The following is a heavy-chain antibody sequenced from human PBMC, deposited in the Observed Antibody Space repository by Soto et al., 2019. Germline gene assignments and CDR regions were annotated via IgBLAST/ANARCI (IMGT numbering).Heavy chain of an antibody. CDR1: GGSFSGYY. Sequence: SETLSLTCAVYGGSFSGYYWSWIRQPPGKGLEWIGEINHSGSTNYNPSLKSRVTISVDTSKNQFSLKLNSVTAADTAVYYCARGSRLRKQQLVRGWFDPWGQGTLVTVSS. V-gene: IGHV4-34*01. CDR3: ARGSRLRKQQLVRGWFDP. CDR2: INHSGST. J-gene: IGHJ5*02. D-gene: IGHD6-13*01.